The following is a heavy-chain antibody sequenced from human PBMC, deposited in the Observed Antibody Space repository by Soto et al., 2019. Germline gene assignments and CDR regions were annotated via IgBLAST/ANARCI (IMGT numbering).Heavy chain of an antibody. Sequence: GGSLRLSCAASGFTFSSYSMNWVRQAPGKGLEWVSSISSSSSYIYYADSVKGRFTISRDNAKNSLYLQMNSLRAEDTAVYYCARASIAARPNYYYYMDVWGKGTTVTVSS. V-gene: IGHV3-21*01. D-gene: IGHD6-6*01. CDR1: GFTFSSYS. J-gene: IGHJ6*03. CDR3: ARASIAARPNYYYYMDV. CDR2: ISSSSSYI.